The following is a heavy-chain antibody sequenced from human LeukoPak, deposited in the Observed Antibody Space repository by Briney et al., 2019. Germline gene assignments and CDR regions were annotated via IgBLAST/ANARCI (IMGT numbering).Heavy chain of an antibody. Sequence: GGSLRLSCAASGFTFSSYSMNWVRQAPGQGLEWVSYISSASGSIYYADSVKGRFTISRDNAKNSLFLQMNSLRAEDTAVYYCARQNGGSWNYYYYMDVWGKGTTVTVSS. CDR3: ARQNGGSWNYYYYMDV. J-gene: IGHJ6*03. CDR2: ISSASGSI. D-gene: IGHD1-26*01. CDR1: GFTFSSYS. V-gene: IGHV3-48*04.